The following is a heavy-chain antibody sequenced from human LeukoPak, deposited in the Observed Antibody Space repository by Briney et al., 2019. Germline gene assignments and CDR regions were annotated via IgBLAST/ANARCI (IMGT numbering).Heavy chain of an antibody. CDR3: ARGTMIGFLSWYDY. CDR1: GFTFSSYW. J-gene: IGHJ4*02. V-gene: IGHV3-74*01. CDR2: INSDGSST. Sequence: GGSLRLSCAAFGFTFSSYWMHWVRQAPGKGLVWVSRINSDGSSTSYADSVKGRFTISRDNAKNTLYLQMNSLRAEDTAVYYCARGTMIGFLSWYDYWGQGTLVAVSS. D-gene: IGHD3-22*01.